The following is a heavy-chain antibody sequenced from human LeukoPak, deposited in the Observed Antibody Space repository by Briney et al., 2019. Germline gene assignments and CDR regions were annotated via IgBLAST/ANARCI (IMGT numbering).Heavy chain of an antibody. CDR3: AKDPASSWRPGAFDI. Sequence: GGSLSLSCAASGFTFDDYAMHWVRQAPGKGLEWVSGISWNSGSIGYADSVKGRFTIPRDNAKNSLYLQMNSLRAEDTALYCCAKDPASSWRPGAFDIWGQGTMVTVSS. V-gene: IGHV3-9*01. CDR2: ISWNSGSI. D-gene: IGHD6-13*01. CDR1: GFTFDDYA. J-gene: IGHJ3*02.